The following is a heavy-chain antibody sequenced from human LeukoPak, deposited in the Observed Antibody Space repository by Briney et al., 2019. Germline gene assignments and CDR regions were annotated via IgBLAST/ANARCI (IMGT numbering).Heavy chain of an antibody. CDR3: AKRGVVIRVILVGFHKEAYYFDS. D-gene: IGHD3-10*01. CDR1: GLTLSNYG. Sequence: GGSLRLSCAVSGLTLSNYGMSWVRQAPGKGLEWVAGISDSGGSKNYADSVKGRFTISRDNPKNTLYLQMKSLRAEDTAVYFCAKRGVVIRVILVGFHKEAYYFDSWGQGALVTVSS. CDR2: ISDSGGSK. V-gene: IGHV3-23*01. J-gene: IGHJ4*02.